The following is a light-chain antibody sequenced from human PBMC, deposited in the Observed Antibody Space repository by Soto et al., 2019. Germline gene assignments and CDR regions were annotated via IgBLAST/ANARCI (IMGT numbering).Light chain of an antibody. CDR2: DAS. V-gene: IGKV3-11*01. CDR1: QSVSTY. CDR3: QQRSNWPRGT. J-gene: IGKJ2*02. Sequence: EIVLTQSPATLSLSPGERATLSCRASQSVSTYLAWYQQKPGQAPRLLIYDASNRATGVPARFTGSGSGPDFTLPISSLEPEDFAVYYCQQRSNWPRGTFGQGTRLEI.